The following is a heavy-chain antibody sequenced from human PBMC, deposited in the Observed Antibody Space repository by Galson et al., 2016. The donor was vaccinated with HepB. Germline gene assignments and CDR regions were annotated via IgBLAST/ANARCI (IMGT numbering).Heavy chain of an antibody. V-gene: IGHV3-11*01. CDR3: ASVNIDTDYGDFNGAFEV. Sequence: SLRLSCAASGFTFSDYYMTWIRQTPGKGLEWVSSITTGGSTTYYADSLKGRFTISRDNANNSLYLHMNDLRTEDTALYYCASVNIDTDYGDFNGAFEVWGQGTMVTVSS. CDR1: GFTFSDYY. D-gene: IGHD4-17*01. CDR2: ITTGGSTT. J-gene: IGHJ3*01.